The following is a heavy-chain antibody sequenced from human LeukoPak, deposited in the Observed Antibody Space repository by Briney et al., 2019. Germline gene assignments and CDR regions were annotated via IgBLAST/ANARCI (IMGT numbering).Heavy chain of an antibody. D-gene: IGHD3-22*01. J-gene: IGHJ4*02. CDR2: IYTSGST. CDR3: ARSRYYYDSSGYYTRFDY. V-gene: IGHV4-4*07. CDR1: GGSISSYY. Sequence: PSETLSLTCTVSGGSISSYYWSWIRQPAGKGLEWIGRIYTSGSTNYNPSLKSRVTMSVDTSKNQFSLKLSSVTAADTAVYYCARSRYYYDSSGYYTRFDYWGQGTLVTVSS.